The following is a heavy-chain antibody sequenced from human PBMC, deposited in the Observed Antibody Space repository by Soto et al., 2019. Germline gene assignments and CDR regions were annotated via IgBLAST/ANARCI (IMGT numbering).Heavy chain of an antibody. D-gene: IGHD3-22*01. V-gene: IGHV1-46*01. CDR3: AKDQRVYSDYYDSSGYYGDYYYGMDV. J-gene: IGHJ6*02. Sequence: ASVKVSCKASGYTFTSYYMHWVRQAPGQGLERMGIINPSGGSTSYAQKFQGRVTMTRDTSTSTVYMELSSLRSEDTAVYYCAKDQRVYSDYYDSSGYYGDYYYGMDVWGQGTTVTVSS. CDR2: INPSGGST. CDR1: GYTFTSYY.